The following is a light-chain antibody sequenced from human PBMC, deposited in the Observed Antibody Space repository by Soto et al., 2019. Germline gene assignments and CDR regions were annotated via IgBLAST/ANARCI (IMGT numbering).Light chain of an antibody. CDR3: SSNAGTNNLRV. J-gene: IGLJ3*02. Sequence: QSALTQPPSASGSPGQSVTISCTGTSSDLGGYNYVSWYQQHPGKAPKLVIYEVFKRPSGVPDRFSGSKSVNTASLTVSGLQTEDEADYYCSSNAGTNNLRVFGGGTKLTVL. CDR2: EVF. CDR1: SSDLGGYNY. V-gene: IGLV2-8*01.